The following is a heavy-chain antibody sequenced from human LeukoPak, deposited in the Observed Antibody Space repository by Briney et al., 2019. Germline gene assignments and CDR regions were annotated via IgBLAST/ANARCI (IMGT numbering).Heavy chain of an antibody. V-gene: IGHV3-11*01. Sequence: GGSLRHSCAASGFPFRDYYMTWIRQAPGKGLEWISYISRSGDTLYYADSVEGRFTISRDNAKNSLFLQMNSLRADDTAVYYCAREVVIFPDYYYYGMDVWGQGTTVTVSS. CDR3: AREVVIFPDYYYYGMDV. D-gene: IGHD2/OR15-2a*01. J-gene: IGHJ6*02. CDR2: ISRSGDTL. CDR1: GFPFRDYY.